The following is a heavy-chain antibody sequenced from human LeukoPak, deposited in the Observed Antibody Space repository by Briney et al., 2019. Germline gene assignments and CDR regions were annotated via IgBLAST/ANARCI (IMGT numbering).Heavy chain of an antibody. V-gene: IGHV3-30*18. J-gene: IGHJ4*02. D-gene: IGHD6-13*01. CDR3: AKDLYFRSSWSFDY. Sequence: PGRSLRLSCAASGFTFSSYGMHWVRQAPGKGLDWVAIISYDGSNKYYADSVKGRFTISRDNSKNTLYLQMDSLRVEDTAVYCCAKDLYFRSSWSFDYWGQGTLVTVSS. CDR1: GFTFSSYG. CDR2: ISYDGSNK.